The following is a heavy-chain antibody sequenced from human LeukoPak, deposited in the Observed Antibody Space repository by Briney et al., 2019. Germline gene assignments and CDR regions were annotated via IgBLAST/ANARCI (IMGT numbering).Heavy chain of an antibody. CDR3: ARGRDTMVRGEIDY. J-gene: IGHJ4*02. CDR1: GGSFSGYY. D-gene: IGHD3-10*01. V-gene: IGHV4-34*01. Sequence: PSETLSLTCAVYGGSFSGYYWSWIRQPPGKGLEWIGEINHSGSTNYNPSLKSRVTISVDTSKNQFSLKLSSVTAADTAVYYCARGRDTMVRGEIDYWGQGTLVAVSS. CDR2: INHSGST.